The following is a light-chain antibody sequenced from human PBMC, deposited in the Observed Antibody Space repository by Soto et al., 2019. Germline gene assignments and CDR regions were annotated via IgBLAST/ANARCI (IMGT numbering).Light chain of an antibody. Sequence: QSALTQPASVSGSPGQSITMSCTGTSSDIGNYNYVSWYQQHPGKAPKLMIYDVNNRPSGVSNRFSGSKSDNTASLTISGLQAEDEADYYCSSYTSRGTVIFGGGTKLTVL. CDR1: SSDIGNYNY. J-gene: IGLJ2*01. V-gene: IGLV2-14*03. CDR2: DVN. CDR3: SSYTSRGTVI.